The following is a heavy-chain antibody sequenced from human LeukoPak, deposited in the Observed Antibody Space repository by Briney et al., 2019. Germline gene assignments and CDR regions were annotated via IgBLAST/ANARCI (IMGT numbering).Heavy chain of an antibody. Sequence: SETLSLTCAVYGGSFSGYYWSWIRQPPGKGLEWIGEINHSGSTNYNPSLKSRVTISVDTSKNQFSLKLSSVTAADTAVYYCARYDYGDYYFDYWGQGTLVTVSS. D-gene: IGHD4-17*01. CDR2: INHSGST. J-gene: IGHJ4*02. CDR1: GGSFSGYY. CDR3: ARYDYGDYYFDY. V-gene: IGHV4-34*01.